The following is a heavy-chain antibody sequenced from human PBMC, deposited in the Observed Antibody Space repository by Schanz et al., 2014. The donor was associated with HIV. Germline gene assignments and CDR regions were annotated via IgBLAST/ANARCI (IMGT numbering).Heavy chain of an antibody. D-gene: IGHD2-15*01. V-gene: IGHV3-21*01. CDR3: ARRSSDGGYYDN. J-gene: IGHJ4*02. CDR2: IDSSSSYK. CDR1: RFTFSVYA. Sequence: EVQLVESGGGLVKPGGSLRLSCAASRFTFSVYAMNWVRQAPGKGLEWVSSIDSSSSYKYYADSVKGRFTISRDNAKNSLYLQMNTLRAEDTAVYYCARRSSDGGYYDNWGQGTLVTVSS.